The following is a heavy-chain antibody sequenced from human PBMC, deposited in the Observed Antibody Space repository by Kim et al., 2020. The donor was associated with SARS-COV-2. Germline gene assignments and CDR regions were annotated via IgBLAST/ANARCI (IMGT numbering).Heavy chain of an antibody. CDR1: GYLFTSYD. D-gene: IGHD1-1*01. J-gene: IGHJ5*02. V-gene: IGHV1-8*01. Sequence: ASVKVSCKASGYLFTSYDIHWVRQAPGQGLEWMGWMIPNTGATGYAQKFQGRVTMTRDTSGGAAYMELRSLSSEDTAVYYCARIPFGTGNWFDPCGQGTLVTVSS. CDR3: ARIPFGTGNWFDP. CDR2: MIPNTGAT.